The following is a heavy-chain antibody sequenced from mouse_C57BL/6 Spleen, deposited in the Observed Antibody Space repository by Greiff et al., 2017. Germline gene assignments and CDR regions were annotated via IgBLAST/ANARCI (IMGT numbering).Heavy chain of an antibody. J-gene: IGHJ2*01. CDR3: ARDYEGADY. V-gene: IGHV3-6*01. CDR1: GYSITSGYY. CDR2: ISYDGSN. D-gene: IGHD2-12*01. Sequence: EVKLQESGPGLVKPSQSLSLTCSVTGYSITSGYYWNWIRQFPGNKLEWMGYISYDGSNNYNPSLKNRISITRDTSKNQFFLKLNSVTTEDTATYYCARDYEGADYWGQGTTLTVSS.